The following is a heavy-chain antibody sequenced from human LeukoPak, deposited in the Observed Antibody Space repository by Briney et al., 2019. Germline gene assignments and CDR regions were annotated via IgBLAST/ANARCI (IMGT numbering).Heavy chain of an antibody. J-gene: IGHJ4*02. V-gene: IGHV1-69*04. D-gene: IGHD3-22*01. Sequence: SVKVSCKASGGTFSSYAISWVRQAPGQGLEWMGRIIPILGIANYAQKFQGRVTITADKSTSTAYMELSSLRSEDTAVYYCAREPTPEYYYDSGGSYYFDYWGQGTLVTVSS. CDR3: AREPTPEYYYDSGGSYYFDY. CDR1: GGTFSSYA. CDR2: IIPILGIA.